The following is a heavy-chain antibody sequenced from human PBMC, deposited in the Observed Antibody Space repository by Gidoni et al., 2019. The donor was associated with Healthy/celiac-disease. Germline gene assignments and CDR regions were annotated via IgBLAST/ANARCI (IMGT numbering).Heavy chain of an antibody. Sequence: QVQLQESGPGLVKPSETLSLTCTVSGGSIRSYYWSLIRQPPGKGLEWIGYIYYSGSTTYNPSLKSRVTISVDTSKNPFSLKLSSVSAADTAVYYCARDRSSSWYRGGAFDIWGQGTMVTVSS. CDR1: GGSIRSYY. J-gene: IGHJ3*02. V-gene: IGHV4-59*01. D-gene: IGHD6-13*01. CDR2: IYYSGST. CDR3: ARDRSSSWYRGGAFDI.